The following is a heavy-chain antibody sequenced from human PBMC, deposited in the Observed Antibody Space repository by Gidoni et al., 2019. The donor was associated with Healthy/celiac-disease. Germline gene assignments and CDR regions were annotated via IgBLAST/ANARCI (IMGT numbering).Heavy chain of an antibody. Sequence: QVQLVESGGGVVQPGRSLSLSCAASGFPFRRYGMHWVRQAPGKGLEWVAVISYDGSNKYYADSVKGRFTISRDNSKNTLYLQMNSLRAEDTAVYYCATCGGDCYYYYYYGMDVWGQGTTVTVSS. J-gene: IGHJ6*02. CDR3: ATCGGDCYYYYYYGMDV. D-gene: IGHD2-21*01. CDR1: GFPFRRYG. V-gene: IGHV3-30*03. CDR2: ISYDGSNK.